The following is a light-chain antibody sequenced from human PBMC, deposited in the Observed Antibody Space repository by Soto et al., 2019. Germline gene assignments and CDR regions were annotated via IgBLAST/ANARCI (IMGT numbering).Light chain of an antibody. J-gene: IGLJ1*01. CDR1: SGDIGAYSY. V-gene: IGLV2-14*01. Sequence: QSVLTQPASVSGSPGQSITISCTGTSGDIGAYSYVSWYQQHPGKAPKLIISQVSNRPAGVSNRFSGSKSDNTASLTISGLRAEDEADYYCSSYTTSATHVFGTGTKVTVL. CDR3: SSYTTSATHV. CDR2: QVS.